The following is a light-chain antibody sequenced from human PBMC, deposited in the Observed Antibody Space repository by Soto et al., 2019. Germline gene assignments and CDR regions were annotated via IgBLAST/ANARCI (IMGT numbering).Light chain of an antibody. CDR3: QQYSGPPE. J-gene: IGKJ1*01. V-gene: IGKV4-1*01. CDR2: WAS. CDR1: QSILYSSNNKNY. Sequence: IVMSQSPDSLAVSLGERATINCKSSQSILYSSNNKNYLAWFQQKPGQPPKVLVYWASTRESGVPDRFSGSGSGPDFTPTIRNLQAEDGAVYSCQQYSGPPEVGLWTKVEIK.